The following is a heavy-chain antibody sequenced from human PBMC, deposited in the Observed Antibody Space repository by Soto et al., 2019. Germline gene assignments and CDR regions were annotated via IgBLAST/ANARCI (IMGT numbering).Heavy chain of an antibody. V-gene: IGHV4-34*01. CDR3: ARGRSPYSSSGGSWFDP. D-gene: IGHD6-6*01. Sequence: QVQLQQWGAGLLKPSETLSLTCAVYGGSFSGYYWSWIRQPPGKGLEWIGEINHSGSTNYNPSLKRRVTISVDTSKNQFSLKLSSVTAADTAVYYCARGRSPYSSSGGSWFDPWGQGTLVTVSS. J-gene: IGHJ5*02. CDR2: INHSGST. CDR1: GGSFSGYY.